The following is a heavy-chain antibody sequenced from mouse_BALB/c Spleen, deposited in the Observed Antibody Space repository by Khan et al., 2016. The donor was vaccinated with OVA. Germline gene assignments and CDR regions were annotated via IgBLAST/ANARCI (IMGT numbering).Heavy chain of an antibody. J-gene: IGHJ2*01. Sequence: QVQLKQSGAELVRPGASVKLSCKTSGYIFTNYWIHWVKQRSGQGLEWIARIYPGTDNTYYNETLKDKAILTVDKSSSTAYMQLSSLKSEDSAVYFCAREEALYYFDYWGQGTTLTVSS. V-gene: IGHV1-76*01. CDR1: GYIFTNYW. D-gene: IGHD3-2*02. CDR2: IYPGTDNT. CDR3: AREEALYYFDY.